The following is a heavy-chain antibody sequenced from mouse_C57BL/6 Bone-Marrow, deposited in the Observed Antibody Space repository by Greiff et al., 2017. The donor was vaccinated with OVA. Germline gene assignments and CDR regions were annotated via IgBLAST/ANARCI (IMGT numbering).Heavy chain of an antibody. CDR3: ARSGGSSWGFAY. Sequence: VQVVESGPELVKPGASVKISCKASGYTFTDYYINWVKQRPGQGLEWIGWIFPGSGSTYYNEKFKGKATLTVDKSSSTAYMLLSSLTSEDSAVYFCARSGGSSWGFAYWGQGTLVTVSA. CDR2: IFPGSGST. V-gene: IGHV1-75*01. J-gene: IGHJ3*01. D-gene: IGHD1-1*01. CDR1: GYTFTDYY.